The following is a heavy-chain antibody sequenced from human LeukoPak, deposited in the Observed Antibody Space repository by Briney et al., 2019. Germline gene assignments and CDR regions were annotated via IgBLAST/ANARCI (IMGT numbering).Heavy chain of an antibody. D-gene: IGHD3-22*01. CDR2: IYYSGST. CDR1: GGSISSYY. V-gene: IGHV4-59*01. J-gene: IGHJ4*02. CDR3: ARAPDYYDSSGYVEKYYFDC. Sequence: PSETLSLTCTVSGGSISSYYWSWIRQPPGKGLEWIGYIYYSGSTNYNPSLKSRVTISVDTSKNQFSLKLSSVTAADTAVYYCARAPDYYDSSGYVEKYYFDCWGQGTLVTVSS.